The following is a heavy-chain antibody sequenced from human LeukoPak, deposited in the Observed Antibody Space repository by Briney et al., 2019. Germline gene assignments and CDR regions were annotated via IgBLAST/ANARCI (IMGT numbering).Heavy chain of an antibody. CDR2: IYYSGST. V-gene: IGHV4-59*01. CDR3: ARGAKLTRWFDP. CDR1: GGSISSYY. D-gene: IGHD1-14*01. Sequence: SSETLSLTCTVSGGSISSYYWSWIRQPPGQGLEWIGYIYYSGSTNYNPSLKSRVTISVDTSKNQFSLKLSSGTAADTAVYYCARGAKLTRWFDPWGQGTLVTVSS. J-gene: IGHJ5*02.